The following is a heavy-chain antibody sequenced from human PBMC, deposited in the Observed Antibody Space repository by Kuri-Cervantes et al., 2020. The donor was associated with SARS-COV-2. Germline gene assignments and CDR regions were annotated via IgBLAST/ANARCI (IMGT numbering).Heavy chain of an antibody. V-gene: IGHV3-48*04. Sequence: GGSLRLSCAASGFIFSSHSMNWVRQAPGKGLEWVSYISSSSSTIYYADSVKGRFTISRDNAKNSLYLQMNSLRAEDTAVYYCARGLKTIFGVVIANFDYWGQGTLVTVSS. CDR1: GFIFSSHS. CDR3: ARGLKTIFGVVIANFDY. J-gene: IGHJ4*02. D-gene: IGHD3-3*01. CDR2: ISSSSSTI.